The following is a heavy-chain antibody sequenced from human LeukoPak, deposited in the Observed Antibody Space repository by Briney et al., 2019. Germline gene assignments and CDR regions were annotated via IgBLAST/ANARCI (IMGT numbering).Heavy chain of an antibody. CDR1: GFTFSSYA. D-gene: IGHD3-10*01. CDR3: ARTFGSQYYFDY. V-gene: IGHV3-23*01. Sequence: GGSLRLSCAASGFTFSSYAMTWVRQAPGKGLEWVSIISGSGGRTYYADSVKGRFTISRDNAKNPLYLQMNSLRAEDTAVYYCARTFGSQYYFDYWGQGTLVTVSS. CDR2: ISGSGGRT. J-gene: IGHJ4*02.